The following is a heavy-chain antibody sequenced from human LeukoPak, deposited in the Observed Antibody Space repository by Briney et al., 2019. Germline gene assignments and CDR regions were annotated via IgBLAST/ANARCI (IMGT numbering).Heavy chain of an antibody. CDR3: ARLAHNQNLAVDY. J-gene: IGHJ4*02. Sequence: PSETLSLTCTVSGGSISSYYWSWIRQPPGKGLEWIGYIYYSGSTNYNPSLKSRVTISVDTSKNQFSLKLSSVTAADTAVYYCARLAHNQNLAVDYWGQGTLVTVSS. D-gene: IGHD1-1*01. V-gene: IGHV4-59*08. CDR2: IYYSGST. CDR1: GGSISSYY.